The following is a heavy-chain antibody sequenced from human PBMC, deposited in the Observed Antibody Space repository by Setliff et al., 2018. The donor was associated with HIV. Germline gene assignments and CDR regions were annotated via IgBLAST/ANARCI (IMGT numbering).Heavy chain of an antibody. V-gene: IGHV3-23*01. CDR3: GRVTYSSGQRGIDL. J-gene: IGHJ5*02. CDR1: GFTFSNFA. CDR2: ISGGGGKT. D-gene: IGHD6-19*01. Sequence: LRLSCAASGFTFSNFAMSWVRQAPGKGLEWVSAISGGGGKTDYADSVKGRFTISRDNSKNTLYLQMNSLRADDTAVYYCGRVTYSSGQRGIDLWGQGTLVTVSS.